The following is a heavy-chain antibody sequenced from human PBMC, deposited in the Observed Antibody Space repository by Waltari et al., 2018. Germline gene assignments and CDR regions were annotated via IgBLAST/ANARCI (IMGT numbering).Heavy chain of an antibody. J-gene: IGHJ4*02. CDR1: GGSFSGYY. CDR2: INHSGST. V-gene: IGHV4-34*01. D-gene: IGHD5-12*01. CDR3: ARTHNKWLRFSFFDY. Sequence: QVQLQQWGAGLLKPSETLSLTCAVYGGSFSGYYWRWIRQPPGKGLEWIGEINHSGSTNYNPSLKSRVTISVDTSKNQFSLKLSSVTAADTAVYYCARTHNKWLRFSFFDYWGQGTLVTVSS.